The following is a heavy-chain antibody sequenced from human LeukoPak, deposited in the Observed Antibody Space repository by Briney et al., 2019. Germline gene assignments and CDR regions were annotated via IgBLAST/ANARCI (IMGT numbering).Heavy chain of an antibody. J-gene: IGHJ4*02. CDR1: GFTFSIYA. Sequence: GGSLRLSCAASGFTFSIYAMTWVRQAPGKGLEWVSVISGSGDTTYYADSVKGRFTISRDNSKNTLYLQMNSLRAEDTAVYFCAKVINYRRFGSTVRGVIIFDCWGQGTLVTVSS. CDR2: ISGSGDTT. D-gene: IGHD3-10*01. V-gene: IGHV3-23*01. CDR3: AKVINYRRFGSTVRGVIIFDC.